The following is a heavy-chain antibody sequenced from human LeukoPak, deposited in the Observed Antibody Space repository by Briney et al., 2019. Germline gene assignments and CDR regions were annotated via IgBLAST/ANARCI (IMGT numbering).Heavy chain of an antibody. CDR3: ARGPRRDYGVILGGVDY. Sequence: SETLSLTCAVYGGSFSGYYWSWIRQPPGKGLEWIGEINHSGSTNYNPSLKSRDTISVDTSKNQFSLKLSSVTAADTAVYYCARGPRRDYGVILGGVDYWGQGTLVTVSS. CDR2: INHSGST. V-gene: IGHV4-34*01. CDR1: GGSFSGYY. D-gene: IGHD4/OR15-4a*01. J-gene: IGHJ4*02.